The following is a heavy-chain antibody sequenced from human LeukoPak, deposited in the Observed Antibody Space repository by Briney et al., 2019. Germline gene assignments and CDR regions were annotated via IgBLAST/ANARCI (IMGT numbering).Heavy chain of an antibody. CDR2: IYHSGST. D-gene: IGHD2-2*01. CDR1: GYSISSGYY. Sequence: SETLSLTCAVSGYSISSGYYWGWIRQPPGKGREWIGSIYHSGSTYYNPSLKRRVTISVDTSKNQFSLKLSSVTAADTAVYYCARSPYCSSTSCYLFNWFDPWGQGTLVTVSS. J-gene: IGHJ5*02. CDR3: ARSPYCSSTSCYLFNWFDP. V-gene: IGHV4-38-2*01.